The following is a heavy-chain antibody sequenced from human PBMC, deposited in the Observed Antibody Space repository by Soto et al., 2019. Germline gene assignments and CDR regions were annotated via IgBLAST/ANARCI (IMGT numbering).Heavy chain of an antibody. CDR2: MNPNSGNT. CDR1: GYTFTSYD. CDR3: ARELVAGPGRLFDY. Sequence: ASVKVSCKASGYTFTSYDINWVRQATGQGLEWMGWMNPNSGNTGYAQKFQGRVTMTRNTSISTAYMELSSLRSEDTAVYYCARELVAGPGRLFDYWGQGTLVTVSS. J-gene: IGHJ4*02. D-gene: IGHD6-19*01. V-gene: IGHV1-8*01.